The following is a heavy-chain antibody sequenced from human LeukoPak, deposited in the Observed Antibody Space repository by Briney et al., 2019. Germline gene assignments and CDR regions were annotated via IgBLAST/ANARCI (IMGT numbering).Heavy chain of an antibody. J-gene: IGHJ4*02. CDR3: ASTAAYCGGDCYSGQIDY. CDR2: IYTSGST. V-gene: IGHV4-61*02. CDR1: GGSISSGSYY. D-gene: IGHD2-21*02. Sequence: PSETLSLTCTVSGGSISSGSYYWSWIRQPAGKGLGWIGRIYTSGSTNYNPSLKSRVTISVDTSKNQFSLKLSSVTAADTAVYYCASTAAYCGGDCYSGQIDYWGQGTLVTVSS.